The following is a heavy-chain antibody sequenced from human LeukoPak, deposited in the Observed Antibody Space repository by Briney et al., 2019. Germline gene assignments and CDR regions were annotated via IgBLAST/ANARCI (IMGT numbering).Heavy chain of an antibody. V-gene: IGHV1-69*13. J-gene: IGHJ4*02. Sequence: GAAVKVSCKASGGTFSSYAISWVRQAPGQGLEWMGGIIPIFGTANYAQKFQGRVTITADESTSTAYMELSSLTSEDRTVYYCTSSVYDSSGYYPFDYWGQETLVTVSS. D-gene: IGHD3-22*01. CDR3: TSSVYDSSGYYPFDY. CDR1: GGTFSSYA. CDR2: IIPIFGTA.